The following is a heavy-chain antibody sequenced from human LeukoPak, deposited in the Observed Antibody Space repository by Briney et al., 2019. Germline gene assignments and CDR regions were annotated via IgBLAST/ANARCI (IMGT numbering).Heavy chain of an antibody. D-gene: IGHD1-26*01. V-gene: IGHV1-3*01. Sequence: GASVKVSCKASGYTFTSYAMHWVRQAPGQRLEWMGWINAGNGNTKYSQKFQGRVTITRDTSASTAYMELSSLRSEDTAVYYCARGASKGATDWFDPWGQETLVTVSS. CDR2: INAGNGNT. J-gene: IGHJ5*02. CDR3: ARGASKGATDWFDP. CDR1: GYTFTSYA.